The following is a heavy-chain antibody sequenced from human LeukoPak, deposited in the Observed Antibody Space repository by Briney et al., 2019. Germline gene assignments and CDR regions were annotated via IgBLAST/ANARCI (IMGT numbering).Heavy chain of an antibody. Sequence: GGSLRLSCAASGFTFSSYAMSWVRQAPGKGLEWVPAISGSGGSTYYADSVKGRFTISRDNSKNTLYLQMNSLRAEDTAVYYCAKGPDRNYYFDYWGQGTLVTVSS. J-gene: IGHJ4*02. CDR3: AKGPDRNYYFDY. CDR1: GFTFSSYA. D-gene: IGHD3-22*01. CDR2: ISGSGGST. V-gene: IGHV3-23*01.